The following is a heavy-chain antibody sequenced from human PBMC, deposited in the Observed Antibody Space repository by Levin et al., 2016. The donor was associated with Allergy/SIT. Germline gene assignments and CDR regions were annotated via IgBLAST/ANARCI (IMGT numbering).Heavy chain of an antibody. J-gene: IGHJ4*02. CDR1: GGSFSGYY. CDR3: ARGRGRLDVYPWFDY. Sequence: GSLRLSCAVYGGSFSGYYWSWIRQPPGKGLEWIGEIHHSGATNYNPSLRSRVTISVDTSKSQFSLHLTSVTAADAAIYYCARGRGRLDVYPWFDYWAQGTPVTVSS. CDR2: IHHSGAT. V-gene: IGHV4-34*01. D-gene: IGHD5-24*01.